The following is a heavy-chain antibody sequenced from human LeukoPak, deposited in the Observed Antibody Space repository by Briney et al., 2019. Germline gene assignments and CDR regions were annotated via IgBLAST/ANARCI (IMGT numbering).Heavy chain of an antibody. D-gene: IGHD4-23*01. J-gene: IGHJ3*02. V-gene: IGHV4-39*07. CDR3: ATTRATVVTEMAFDI. Sequence: SETLSLTCTVSGGSISSSSYYWGWIRQPPGKGLEWIGSIYYSGSTYYNPSLKSRVTISVDTSKNQFSLKLSSVTAADTAVYYCATTRATVVTEMAFDIWGRGTMVTVSS. CDR1: GGSISSSSYY. CDR2: IYYSGST.